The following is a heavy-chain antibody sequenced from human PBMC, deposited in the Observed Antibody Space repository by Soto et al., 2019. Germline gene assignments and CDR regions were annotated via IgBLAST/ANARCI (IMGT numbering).Heavy chain of an antibody. CDR1: GFTFDDYA. Sequence: EVQLVESGGGLVQPGRSLRLSCAASGFTFDDYAMHWVRQAPGKGLEWVSGISWNSGSIGYADSVKGRFTISRDNAKNSLYLQMNSLRAEDTALYYCAQGSHLGYNWFAPWGQGTLVTVSS. J-gene: IGHJ5*02. V-gene: IGHV3-9*01. CDR2: ISWNSGSI. D-gene: IGHD7-27*01. CDR3: AQGSHLGYNWFAP.